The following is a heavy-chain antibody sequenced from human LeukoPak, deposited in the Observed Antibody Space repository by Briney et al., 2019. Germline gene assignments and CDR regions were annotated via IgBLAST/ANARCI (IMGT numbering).Heavy chain of an antibody. CDR1: GFTFSSYG. D-gene: IGHD3-10*01. J-gene: IGHJ4*02. V-gene: IGHV3-23*01. CDR3: AKGHYYGSGSLDY. CDR2: IGGRDGST. Sequence: GGSLRLSCAASGFTFSSYGMSWVRQAPGKGLEWVSAIGGRDGSTYYADSVKGRFTISGDNSKNTLYVQMNSLRAEDTAVYYCAKGHYYGSGSLDYWGQGTLVTVSS.